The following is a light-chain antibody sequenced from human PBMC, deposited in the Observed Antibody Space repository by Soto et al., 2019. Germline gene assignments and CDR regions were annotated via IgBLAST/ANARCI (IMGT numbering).Light chain of an antibody. CDR1: SSDVGGYNY. Sequence: QSALTQPPSASGSPGQSVTISCTGTSSDVGGYNYVSWYQQHPGKAPKVIIYEVTKRPSGVPDRFSGSKSGNTASLTVSGLQPEDEADYYCTSYPGSNNFGVFGGGTKLTVL. CDR3: TSYPGSNNFGV. CDR2: EVT. J-gene: IGLJ3*02. V-gene: IGLV2-8*01.